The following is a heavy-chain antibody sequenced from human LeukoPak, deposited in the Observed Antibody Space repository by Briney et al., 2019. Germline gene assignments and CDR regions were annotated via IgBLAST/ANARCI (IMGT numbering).Heavy chain of an antibody. CDR2: IYYSGST. J-gene: IGHJ4*02. CDR1: GGSISSSSYY. D-gene: IGHD4-17*01. CDR3: ARWWIYGDYADY. Sequence: SETLSLTCTVSGGSISSSSYYWGWIRQPPGKGLEWIGSIYYSGSTYYNPSLKSRVTISVDTSKNQFSLKLSSVTAADTAVYYCARWWIYGDYADYWGQGTLVTVSS. V-gene: IGHV4-39*07.